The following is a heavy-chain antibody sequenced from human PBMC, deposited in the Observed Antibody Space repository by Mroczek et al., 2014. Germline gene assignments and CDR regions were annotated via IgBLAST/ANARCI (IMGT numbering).Heavy chain of an antibody. CDR3: ARGPVLRFLEWFYNWFDP. J-gene: IGHJ5*02. V-gene: IGHV4-34*01. CDR2: INHSGST. CDR1: GGSFSGYY. D-gene: IGHD3-3*01. Sequence: QVQLQQWGAGLLKPSETLSLTCAVYGGSFSGYYWSWIRQPPGKGLEWIGEINHSGSTNYNPSLKSRVAISVDTSKNQFSLKLSSVTAADTAVYYCARGPVLRFLEWFYNWFDPWGQGTLVTVSS.